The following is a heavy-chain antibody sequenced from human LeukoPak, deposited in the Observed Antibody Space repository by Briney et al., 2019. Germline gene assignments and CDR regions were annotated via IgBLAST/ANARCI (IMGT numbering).Heavy chain of an antibody. CDR2: ISGSGGTT. CDR3: AKDLRELSLYYYFDY. Sequence: GGSLRFSCVASGFTFTSFAMSWVRQPPGKGLEWVSAISGSGGTTYYADSVKGRFTISRDTSKSTLHLQMDSLRAEDTAVYYCAKDLRELSLYYYFDYWGQGTLVTVSS. J-gene: IGHJ4*02. CDR1: GFTFTSFA. V-gene: IGHV3-23*01. D-gene: IGHD3-16*02.